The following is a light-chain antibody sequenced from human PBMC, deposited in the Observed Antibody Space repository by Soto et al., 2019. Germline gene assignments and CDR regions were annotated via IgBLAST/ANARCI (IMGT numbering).Light chain of an antibody. J-gene: IGLJ2*01. CDR1: SSDIGAYIY. V-gene: IGLV2-14*03. CDR3: SSYTSTNSLI. Sequence: QSALTQPASVSGSPGQSITISCTGTSSDIGAYIYVAWYQQHPGKAPKLMIYDVRHRPSGVSDRFSGSKSGNTASLTISGRQPEDEADYYCSSYTSTNSLIFGGGTKLTVL. CDR2: DVR.